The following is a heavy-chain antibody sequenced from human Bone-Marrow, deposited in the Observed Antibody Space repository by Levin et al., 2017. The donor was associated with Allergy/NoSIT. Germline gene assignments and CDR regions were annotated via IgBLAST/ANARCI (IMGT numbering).Heavy chain of an antibody. J-gene: IGHJ4*02. V-gene: IGHV3-30-3*01. D-gene: IGHD5-24*01. CDR3: ARDGENGHNDIDS. CDR2: ISHDGNEK. Sequence: PGGSLRLSCAASGFTFRSYSIHWVRQAPSMGLGSVAVISHDGNEKYYADSVRGRFTISRDNSKNTLYLQMSSLRVEDTAVYYCARDGENGHNDIDSWGQGTLVTVSS. CDR1: GFTFRSYS.